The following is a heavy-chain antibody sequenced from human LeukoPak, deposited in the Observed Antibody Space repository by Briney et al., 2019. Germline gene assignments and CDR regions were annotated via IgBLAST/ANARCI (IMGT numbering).Heavy chain of an antibody. CDR3: ARDIWVGASYSGACDI. V-gene: IGHV3-30*14. J-gene: IGHJ3*02. D-gene: IGHD1-26*01. CDR1: GFTFSSYA. Sequence: PGGSLRLSCAASGFTFSSYAMHWVRQAPGKGLEWVAVISYDGSNKYYADSVKGRFTISRDNSKNTLSLQMNSLRAEDTALYFCARDIWVGASYSGACDIWGQGTMVTVSS. CDR2: ISYDGSNK.